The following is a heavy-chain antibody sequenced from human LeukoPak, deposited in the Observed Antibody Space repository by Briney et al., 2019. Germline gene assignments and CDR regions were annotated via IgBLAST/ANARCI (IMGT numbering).Heavy chain of an antibody. CDR2: VHLSGRT. D-gene: IGHD1-26*01. CDR3: ARGTYSSPFDY. V-gene: IGHV4-4*02. Sequence: SGTLSLTCGVSGGSISSTNWWTWVRQPPGEGLEWIGEVHLSGRTNYNPSLESRVTMSVDMSENHISLKLTSVTAADTAVYYCARGTYSSPFDYWGQGTLVTVSS. CDR1: GGSISSTNW. J-gene: IGHJ4*02.